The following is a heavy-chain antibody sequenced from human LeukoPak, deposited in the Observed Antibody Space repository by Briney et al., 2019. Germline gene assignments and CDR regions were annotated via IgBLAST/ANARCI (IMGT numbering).Heavy chain of an antibody. CDR1: GFTFDDYA. Sequence: TGGSLRLSCAASGFTFDDYAMHWVRQAPGKGLEWVSGISWNSGSIGYADSVKGRFTISRDNAKNSLYLQMNSLRAEDTALYYCARVASNYDFDYWGQGTLVTVSS. D-gene: IGHD4-11*01. CDR2: ISWNSGSI. V-gene: IGHV3-9*01. CDR3: ARVASNYDFDY. J-gene: IGHJ4*02.